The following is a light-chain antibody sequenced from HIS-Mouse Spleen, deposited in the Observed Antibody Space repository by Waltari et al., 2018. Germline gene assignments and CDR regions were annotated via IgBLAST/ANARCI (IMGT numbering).Light chain of an antibody. CDR1: SSNIGSNT. CDR3: AAWDDSLNGVV. CDR2: SNT. J-gene: IGLJ2*01. V-gene: IGLV1-44*01. Sequence: QSVLTQPPSASGTPGQRVTISCSGSSSNIGSNTVNWYQQLPGTAPKLLIYSNTQRPSGVPDRFSGSKPGPSASLAISGLQSEDEADYYCAAWDDSLNGVVFGGGTKLTVL.